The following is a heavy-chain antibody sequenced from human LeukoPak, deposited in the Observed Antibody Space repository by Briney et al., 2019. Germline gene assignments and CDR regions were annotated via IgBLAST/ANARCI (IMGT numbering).Heavy chain of an antibody. V-gene: IGHV4-61*01. Sequence: SETLSLTCTVSGFSFTTDSYCWGWIRQPPGKGLEWIGYDYCGGSTNYDPSLKRRVTISVDTSRNQFSLTLTSVTAADTAVYFCARDHFGSLDSWGQGILVTVSS. CDR1: GFSFTTDSYC. CDR2: DYCGGST. D-gene: IGHD3-10*01. CDR3: ARDHFGSLDS. J-gene: IGHJ4*02.